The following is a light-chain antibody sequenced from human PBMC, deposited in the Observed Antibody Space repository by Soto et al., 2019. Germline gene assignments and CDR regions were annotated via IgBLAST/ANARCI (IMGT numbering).Light chain of an antibody. CDR3: QTYDTGVSGSI. J-gene: IGLJ2*01. CDR1: SSNIGAGYD. Sequence: QSVLTQPPSVSGAPGQRVALSCAGTSSNIGAGYDVHWYQHLPGTAPKLLIFGNINRPAGVPDRFSGSKSGTSASLAISGLQAADEGYYYCQTYDTGVSGSIFGRGTKLTVL. CDR2: GNI. V-gene: IGLV1-40*01.